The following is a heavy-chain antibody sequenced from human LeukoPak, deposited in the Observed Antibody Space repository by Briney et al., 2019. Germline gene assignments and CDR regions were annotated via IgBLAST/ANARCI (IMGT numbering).Heavy chain of an antibody. D-gene: IGHD1-26*01. CDR1: GFTFSSYW. CDR2: INSDGTTT. Sequence: GGSLRLSCAASGFTFSSYWMNWVRQAPGKGLVWVSRINSDGTTTTYADSVRGRFTISRDIAKNTLYLQMTSLRAEDTAVYYCAARYSGRFDYWGQGTLVTVSS. CDR3: AARYSGRFDY. V-gene: IGHV3-74*01. J-gene: IGHJ4*02.